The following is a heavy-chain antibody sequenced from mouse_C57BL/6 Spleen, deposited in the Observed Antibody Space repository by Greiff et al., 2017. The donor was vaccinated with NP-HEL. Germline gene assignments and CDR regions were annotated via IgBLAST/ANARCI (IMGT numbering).Heavy chain of an antibody. CDR3: ASSGSSGWFAY. V-gene: IGHV1-82*01. CDR1: GYAFSSSW. CDR2: IYPGDGDT. Sequence: VQLQQSGPELVKPGASVKISCKASGYAFSSSWMNWVKQRPGKGLEWIGRIYPGDGDTNYNGKFKGKATLTADKSSSTAYMQLSSLTSEDSAVYFCASSGSSGWFAYWGQGTLVTVSA. D-gene: IGHD1-1*01. J-gene: IGHJ3*01.